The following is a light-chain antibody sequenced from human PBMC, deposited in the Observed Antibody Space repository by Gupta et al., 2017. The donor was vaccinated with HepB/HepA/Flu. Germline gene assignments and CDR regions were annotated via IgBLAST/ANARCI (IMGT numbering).Light chain of an antibody. V-gene: IGLV1-44*01. CDR3: ATWDDSLSGQV. J-gene: IGLJ2*01. CDR1: TSNIGTNT. Sequence: QYVLAQPPSASGTPGQRVTISCSGRTSNIGTNTVTWYQQLPGAAPKLLIYSNNQRPSGVPDRFSASKSGTSAYLAISGLQSEDEADYYCATWDDSLSGQVFGGGTKLTVL. CDR2: SNN.